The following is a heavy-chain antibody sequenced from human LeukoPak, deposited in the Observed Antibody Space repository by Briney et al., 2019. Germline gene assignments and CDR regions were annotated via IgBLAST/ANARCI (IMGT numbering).Heavy chain of an antibody. Sequence: PGGSLTLSCAASGFTVITSDMTWVRQAPGKGLEWVSVLYSDGNTKYADSVQGRFTISRDNSKNTLYLEMNSLSPDDTAVYYCARGVEPLAANTLAYWGQGTLVTVSS. J-gene: IGHJ4*02. CDR1: GFTVITSD. CDR3: ARGVEPLAANTLAY. D-gene: IGHD1-14*01. V-gene: IGHV3-53*01. CDR2: LYSDGNT.